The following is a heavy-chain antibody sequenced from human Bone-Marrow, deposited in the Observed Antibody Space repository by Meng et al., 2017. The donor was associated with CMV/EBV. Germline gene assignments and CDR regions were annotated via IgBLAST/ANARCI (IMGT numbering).Heavy chain of an antibody. D-gene: IGHD6-13*01. CDR1: GFTFSSYS. V-gene: IGHV3-21*01. CDR2: ISSSSSYI. CDR3: ARDLGPGGIAAAGRSVY. J-gene: IGHJ4*02. Sequence: GGSLRLSCAASGFTFSSYSMNWVRQAPGKGLEWVSSISSSSSYIYYADSVKGRFTISRDNAKNSLYLQMNSLRAEDTAVYYCARDLGPGGIAAAGRSVYWGQRTLVTVSS.